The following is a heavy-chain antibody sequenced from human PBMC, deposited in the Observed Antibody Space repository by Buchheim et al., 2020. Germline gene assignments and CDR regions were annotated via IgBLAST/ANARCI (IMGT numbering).Heavy chain of an antibody. Sequence: QVQLQESGPGLVKPSQTLSLTCTVSGGSISSGGFYWRWIRQHPGKGLEWIGYIYYSGSTYYNPSLKSRVTISVDTSKNRLSLKLSSVTAADTAVYYCARQALQYLGGFDYWGQGTL. J-gene: IGHJ4*02. V-gene: IGHV4-31*03. D-gene: IGHD4-11*01. CDR1: GGSISSGGFY. CDR3: ARQALQYLGGFDY. CDR2: IYYSGST.